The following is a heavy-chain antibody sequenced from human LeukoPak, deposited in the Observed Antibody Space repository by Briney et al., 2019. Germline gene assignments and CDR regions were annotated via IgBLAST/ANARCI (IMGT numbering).Heavy chain of an antibody. CDR2: ISAYNGNT. D-gene: IGHD1-7*01. V-gene: IGHV1-18*01. CDR1: GYTFTSYG. J-gene: IGHJ6*03. CDR3: ARDRYNWNYEEYYYYMDV. Sequence: ASVKVSCKASGYTFTSYGISWVRQAPGQGLEWMGWISAYNGNTNYAQKLQGRVTMTTDTSTSTAYMELRSLRSDDTTVYYCARDRYNWNYEEYYYYMDVWGKGTTVTVSS.